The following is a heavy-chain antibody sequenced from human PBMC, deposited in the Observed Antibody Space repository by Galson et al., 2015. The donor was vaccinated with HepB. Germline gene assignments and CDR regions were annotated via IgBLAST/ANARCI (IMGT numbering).Heavy chain of an antibody. V-gene: IGHV1-18*01. CDR2: ISAYNGNT. CDR1: GYTFSDYG. CDR3: ARDNRSGPGSYDGFDY. J-gene: IGHJ4*02. D-gene: IGHD3-16*01. Sequence: SVKVSCKASGYTFSDYGLTWVRQAPGQGLEWMGWISAYNGNTNYADKFQGRVTMTTDTSTTTAYMELRSLRSDDTAVYYCARDNRSGPGSYDGFDYWGQGTLVTVSS.